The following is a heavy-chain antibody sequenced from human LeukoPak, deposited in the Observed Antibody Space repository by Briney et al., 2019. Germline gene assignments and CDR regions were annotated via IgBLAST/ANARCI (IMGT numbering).Heavy chain of an antibody. Sequence: SETLSLTCAVYGGSFSGYYWSWIRQPPGKGLEWIGEINHSGSTNYNPSLKSRDTISVDTSKNQFSLKLSSVTAADTAVYYCARGRAGDYVWAHDYWGQGTLVTVSS. V-gene: IGHV4-34*01. CDR2: INHSGST. J-gene: IGHJ4*02. CDR1: GGSFSGYY. CDR3: ARGRAGDYVWAHDY. D-gene: IGHD3-16*01.